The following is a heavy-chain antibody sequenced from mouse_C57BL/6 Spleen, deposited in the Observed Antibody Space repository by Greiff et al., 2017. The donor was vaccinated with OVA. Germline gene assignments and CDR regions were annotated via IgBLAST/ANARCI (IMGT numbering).Heavy chain of an antibody. V-gene: IGHV1-82*01. D-gene: IGHD1-1*01. CDR3: ARGYYGSSSMDY. J-gene: IGHJ4*01. CDR2: IYPGDGDT. Sequence: QVQLQQSGPELVKPGASVKISCKASGYAFSSSWMNWVKQRPGKGLEWIGRIYPGDGDTNYSGKFKGKATLTADKSSSTAYMQLSSLTSEDSAVYFCARGYYGSSSMDYWGQGTSVTVSS. CDR1: GYAFSSSW.